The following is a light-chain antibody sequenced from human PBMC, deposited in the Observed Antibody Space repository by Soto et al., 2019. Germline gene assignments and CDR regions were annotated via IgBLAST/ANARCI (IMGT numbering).Light chain of an antibody. J-gene: IGLJ1*01. V-gene: IGLV2-14*01. CDR3: NSYTSDSTHV. CDR1: SSDVGGYNY. CDR2: DVS. Sequence: QSALTQPASVSGSPGQSITISCTGTSSDVGGYNYVSWYQQHPGKVPKLMIYDVSNRPSGVSDRFSGSKSGNTASLTISGLQAEDEADYYCNSYTSDSTHVFGTGTKVTVL.